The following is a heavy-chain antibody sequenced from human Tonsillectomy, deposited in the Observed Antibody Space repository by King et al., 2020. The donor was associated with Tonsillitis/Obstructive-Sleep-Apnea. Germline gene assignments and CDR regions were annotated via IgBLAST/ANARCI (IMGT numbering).Heavy chain of an antibody. CDR2: INHSGST. V-gene: IGHV4-34*01. CDR1: GGSFSDYY. Sequence: VQLQQWGAGLLKPSETLSLTCAVYGGSFSDYYWVWIRQPPGKGLEWIGEINHSGSTNYNPSLKSRVTISVDTSRNQFSLKLTSVTAADTAVYYCARGWAPDYWGQGTLVTVSS. CDR3: ARGWAPDY. J-gene: IGHJ4*02.